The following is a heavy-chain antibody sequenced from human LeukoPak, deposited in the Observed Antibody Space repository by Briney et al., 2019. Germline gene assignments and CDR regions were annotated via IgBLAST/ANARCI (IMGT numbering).Heavy chain of an antibody. V-gene: IGHV1-46*01. CDR2: INPSGGST. Sequence: ASVKVSCKASGYTFTSYYMHWVRQAPGQGLEWMGIINPSGGSTSYAQKFQGRVTITADESTSTAYMELSSLRSEDTAVYYCAASSGWYCWGQGTLVTVSS. D-gene: IGHD6-19*01. J-gene: IGHJ4*02. CDR3: AASSGWYC. CDR1: GYTFTSYY.